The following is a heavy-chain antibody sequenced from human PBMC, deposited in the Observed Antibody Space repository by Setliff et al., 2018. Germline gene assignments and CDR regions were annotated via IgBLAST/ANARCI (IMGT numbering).Heavy chain of an antibody. CDR2: INHSGST. Sequence: PSETLSLTCTVYGASFSDYYWGWIRQPPGKGLEWIAEINHSGSTNYNPSLKSRVTISVDTSKNQFSLKLSSVTSDDTALYYCARINFYVSSGFYYASDYWGQGTLVTVSS. V-gene: IGHV4-34*01. D-gene: IGHD3-22*01. J-gene: IGHJ4*02. CDR3: ARINFYVSSGFYYASDY. CDR1: GASFSDYY.